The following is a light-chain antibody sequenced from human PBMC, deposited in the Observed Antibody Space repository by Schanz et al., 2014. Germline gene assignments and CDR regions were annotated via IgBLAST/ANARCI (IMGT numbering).Light chain of an antibody. CDR1: SNDVPFFNL. CDR3: TSYTTSSTFYV. V-gene: IGLV2-14*02. Sequence: QSALTQPASVSGSPGQSITISCTGTSNDVPFFNLVSWYQHHPGKAPKVVIYEGNKRPSGVSDRFSGSKSGDAASLTISGLQAEDEADYYCTSYTTSSTFYVFGTGTKLTVL. J-gene: IGLJ1*01. CDR2: EGN.